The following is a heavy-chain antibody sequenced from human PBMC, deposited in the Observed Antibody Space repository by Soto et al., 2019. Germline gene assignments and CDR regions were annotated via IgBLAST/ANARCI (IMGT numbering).Heavy chain of an antibody. J-gene: IGHJ6*02. CDR3: ARDGVGSPSYYYYYGMDV. CDR1: GFTFSSYA. Sequence: QVQLVESGGGVVQPGRSLRLSCAASGFTFSSYAMHWVRQAPGKGLEWVAVISYDGSNKYYADSVKGRFTISRDNSKNPLYLQMNSLRAEDTAVYYCARDGVGSPSYYYYYGMDVWGQGTTVTVSS. CDR2: ISYDGSNK. V-gene: IGHV3-30-3*01. D-gene: IGHD3-16*01.